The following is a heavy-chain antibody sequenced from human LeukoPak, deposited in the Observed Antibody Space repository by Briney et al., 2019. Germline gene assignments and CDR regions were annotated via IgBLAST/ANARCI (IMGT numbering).Heavy chain of an antibody. J-gene: IGHJ4*02. V-gene: IGHV4-34*01. CDR3: AGSTSSGWSYYFDY. CDR1: GGSFSGYY. D-gene: IGHD6-19*01. Sequence: SETLSLTCAVYGGSFSGYYWSWIRQPPGKGLEWIGEINHSGSTNYNPSLKSRVTISVDTSKNQFSLKLSSVTAADTAVYYCAGSTSSGWSYYFDYWGQGTLVTVSS. CDR2: INHSGST.